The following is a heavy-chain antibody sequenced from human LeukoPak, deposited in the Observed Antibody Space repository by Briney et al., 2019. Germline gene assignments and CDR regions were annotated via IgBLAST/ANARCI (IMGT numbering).Heavy chain of an antibody. Sequence: SVKVSCKASGYSFINLGLSWVRQAPGQGLEWMGGIIPIFGTANYAQKFQGRVTITTDESTSTAYMELSSLRSEDTAVYYCARGGTARGYSHRTIDYWGQGTLVTVSS. CDR3: ARGGTARGYSHRTIDY. J-gene: IGHJ4*02. CDR2: IIPIFGTA. V-gene: IGHV1-69*05. CDR1: GYSFINLG. D-gene: IGHD5-18*01.